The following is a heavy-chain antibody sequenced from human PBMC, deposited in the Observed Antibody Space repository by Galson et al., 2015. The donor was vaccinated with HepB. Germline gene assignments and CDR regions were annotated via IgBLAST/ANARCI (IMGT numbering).Heavy chain of an antibody. CDR1: GDSVSSNSAA. V-gene: IGHV6-1*01. Sequence: CAISGDSVSSNSAAWNWIRQFPSRGLEWLGRTYYRSKWYNHYSVSVKSRITVNPDISKNQFSLQLDSVTPEDTAVYYCARQNSGWCCDPWGQGTLVTVSS. J-gene: IGHJ5*02. D-gene: IGHD6-19*01. CDR2: TYYRSKWYN. CDR3: ARQNSGWCCDP.